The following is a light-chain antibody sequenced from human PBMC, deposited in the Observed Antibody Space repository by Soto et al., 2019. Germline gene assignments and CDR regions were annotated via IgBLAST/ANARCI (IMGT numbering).Light chain of an antibody. J-gene: IGKJ3*01. CDR3: QQSYRSRIS. V-gene: IGKV1-39*01. CDR1: QNINDY. CDR2: AAS. Sequence: DIQMTQSPSSLSASVGDRVTITCRASQNINDYLNWYQKKPGKAPKLLIYAASSLQSGVPARFRGSGSGTEFTLTINSLQPEDFATYYCQQSYRSRISFGPGTTVDFK.